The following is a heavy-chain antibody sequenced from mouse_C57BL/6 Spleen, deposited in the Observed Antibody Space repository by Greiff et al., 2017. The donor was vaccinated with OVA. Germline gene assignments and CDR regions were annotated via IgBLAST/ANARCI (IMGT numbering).Heavy chain of an antibody. CDR3: ASKDYGSSYGWYFDG. J-gene: IGHJ1*03. Sequence: VNVVESGAELMKPGASVKLSCKATGYTFTGYWIEWVKQRPGHGLEWIGEIFPGSGCTNYNEKFKGKATFTADTSSNTAYMQLSSLTTEDSAIYYGASKDYGSSYGWYFDGWGTGTTVTVSS. D-gene: IGHD1-1*01. V-gene: IGHV1-9*01. CDR1: GYTFTGYW. CDR2: IFPGSGCT.